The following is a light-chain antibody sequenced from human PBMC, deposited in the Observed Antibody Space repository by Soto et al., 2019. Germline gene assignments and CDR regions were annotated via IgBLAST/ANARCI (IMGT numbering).Light chain of an antibody. CDR1: RSNIGSNY. Sequence: QSVLTQPPSASGTPGQRVTFSCSGGRSNIGSNYVFWYQQFPGTAPKLLIYRNNQRPSGVPDRFSGSKSGTSASLAISGLRSEDEADYYCTSWDDSLYHVVFGGGTKLTDL. V-gene: IGLV1-47*01. CDR3: TSWDDSLYHVV. CDR2: RNN. J-gene: IGLJ2*01.